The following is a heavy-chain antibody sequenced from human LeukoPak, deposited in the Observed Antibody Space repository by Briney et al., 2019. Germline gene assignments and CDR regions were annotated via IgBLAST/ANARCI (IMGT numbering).Heavy chain of an antibody. Sequence: GGSLRLSCAASGFTVSTNYVNWVRQPPGKGLEWVSVIYSNAGNTNYADSVKGRFTVSRDNSKNTVYLQMDSLRVEDTAVYYCARDGVAVVPAAISEGVDYWGQGTLVTVSS. D-gene: IGHD2-2*02. V-gene: IGHV3-66*01. J-gene: IGHJ4*02. CDR1: GFTVSTNY. CDR3: ARDGVAVVPAAISEGVDY. CDR2: IYSNAGNT.